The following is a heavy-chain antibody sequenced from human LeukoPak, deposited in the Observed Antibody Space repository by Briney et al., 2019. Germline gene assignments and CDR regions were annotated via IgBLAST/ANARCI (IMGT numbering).Heavy chain of an antibody. CDR2: ISYDGSNK. D-gene: IGHD6-19*01. V-gene: IGHV3-30*18. J-gene: IGHJ4*02. Sequence: GGSLRLSCTTSGFNFRAYWMGWVRQAPGKGLEWVAVISYDGSNKYYADSVKGRFTISRDNSKNTLYLQMNSLRAEDTAVYYCAKGSYSSGWYPFDYWGQGTLVTVSS. CDR3: AKGSYSSGWYPFDY. CDR1: GFNFRAYW.